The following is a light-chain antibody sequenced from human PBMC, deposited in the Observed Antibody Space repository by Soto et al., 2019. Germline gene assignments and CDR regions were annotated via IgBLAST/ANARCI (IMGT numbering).Light chain of an antibody. CDR2: EVS. CDR1: SSDIGDYDY. CDR3: SSYTKSSAFV. Sequence: QSALTQPASVSGSPGQSITISCTGTSSDIGDYDYVSWYQHHPGKAPKLMIYEVSNRPSGVSNRFSGSKSGNTASLTISGLQADADADYYCSSYTKSSAFVFGTGTKVTVL. V-gene: IGLV2-14*01. J-gene: IGLJ1*01.